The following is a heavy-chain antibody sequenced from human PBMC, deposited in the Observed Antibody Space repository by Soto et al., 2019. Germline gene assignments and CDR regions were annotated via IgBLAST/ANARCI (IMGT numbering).Heavy chain of an antibody. CDR1: GYTFTGYY. Sequence: SGAEVKKPGASVKVSCKASGYTFTGYYMHWVRQAPGQGLEWMGWISPNSGGTNYAQKFRGRVTMTRDTSISTAYMELRRLRSDDTAVYYCPLEYSSSSSPDYWGQGTLVTVS. V-gene: IGHV1-2*02. J-gene: IGHJ4*02. D-gene: IGHD6-6*01. CDR3: PLEYSSSSSPDY. CDR2: ISPNSGGT.